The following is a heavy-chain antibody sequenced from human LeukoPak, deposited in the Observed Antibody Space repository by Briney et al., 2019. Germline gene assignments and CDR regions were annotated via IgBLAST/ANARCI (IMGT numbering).Heavy chain of an antibody. CDR1: GYTFTGYY. D-gene: IGHD3-9*01. V-gene: IGHV1-2*02. J-gene: IGHJ4*02. Sequence: GASVKVSCKASGYTFTGYYMHWVRQAPGQGLEWMGWINPNSGGTNYAQKFQGRVTMTRDTSISTAYMELSRLGSDDTAVYYCARGGRPSYYDILTGYPADYWGQGTLVTVSS. CDR3: ARGGRPSYYDILTGYPADY. CDR2: INPNSGGT.